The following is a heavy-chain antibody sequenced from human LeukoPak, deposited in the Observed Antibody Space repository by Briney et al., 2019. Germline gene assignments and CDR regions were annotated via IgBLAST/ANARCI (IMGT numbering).Heavy chain of an antibody. Sequence: SETLSLTCTVSGGSVSSGSYYWSWIRQPPGKGLEWIGYIYYSGSTNYNPSLKSRVTISVDTSKNQFSLKLSSVTAADAAVYYCASDYGDYVFDYWGQGTLVTVSS. V-gene: IGHV4-61*01. CDR2: IYYSGST. J-gene: IGHJ4*02. CDR3: ASDYGDYVFDY. D-gene: IGHD4-17*01. CDR1: GGSVSSGSYY.